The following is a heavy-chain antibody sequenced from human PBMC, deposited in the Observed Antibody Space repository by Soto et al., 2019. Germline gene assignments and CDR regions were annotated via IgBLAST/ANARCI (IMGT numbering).Heavy chain of an antibody. D-gene: IGHD2-15*01. V-gene: IGHV4-34*01. CDR3: ARGYGWGAPICSGGSCRDAFDI. CDR2: INHSGST. CDR1: GGSFSGYY. J-gene: IGHJ3*02. Sequence: SETLSLTCAVYGGSFSGYYWSWIRQPPGKGLEWIGEINHSGSTNYNPSLKSRVTISVDTSKNQFSLKLSSVTAADTAVYYCARGYGWGAPICSGGSCRDAFDIWGQGTMVTVSS.